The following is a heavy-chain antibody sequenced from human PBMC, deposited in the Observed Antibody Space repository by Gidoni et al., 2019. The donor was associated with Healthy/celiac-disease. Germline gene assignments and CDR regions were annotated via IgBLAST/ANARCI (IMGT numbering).Heavy chain of an antibody. D-gene: IGHD3-22*01. CDR2: FDSEDGET. CDR3: AAGNYYDSSGW. Sequence: QLQLVQSWAEVKRPGASAKVSCKVSGYILTELSLHWVRQVPGKGLDGMGGFDSEDGETIYAQKFQGRVTMTEDTSTDTAYMELDSLRSEDTAVYYCAAGNYYDSSGWWGQGTLVTVSS. CDR1: GYILTELS. V-gene: IGHV1-24*01. J-gene: IGHJ4*02.